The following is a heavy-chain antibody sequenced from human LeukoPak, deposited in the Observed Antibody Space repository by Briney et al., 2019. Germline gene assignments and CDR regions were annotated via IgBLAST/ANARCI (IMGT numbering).Heavy chain of an antibody. CDR2: ISGSGGST. CDR1: RFTFSSYA. D-gene: IGHD3-22*01. CDR3: AKGVNYYDSSGYYPYYFDY. Sequence: GGSLRLSCAASRFTFSSYAMSWVRQAPGKGLEWVSAISGSGGSTYYADSVKGRFTISRDNSKNTLFLQMNSLRAEDTAVYYCAKGVNYYDSSGYYPYYFDYWGQGTLVIVSS. V-gene: IGHV3-23*01. J-gene: IGHJ4*02.